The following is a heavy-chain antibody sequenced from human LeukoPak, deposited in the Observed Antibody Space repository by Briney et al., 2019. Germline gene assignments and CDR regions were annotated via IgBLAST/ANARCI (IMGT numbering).Heavy chain of an antibody. Sequence: PGGSLKLSCAASGFTFSSYGMSWVRQAPGQGLEWVGYIKRDGSEKYYAENVKGRVSISRDNAKNSLYLQTNSLRAEDTAVCYCATGPPGYCSINSCSFNDWGQGILVTVSS. CDR3: ATGPPGYCSINSCSFND. V-gene: IGHV3-7*01. D-gene: IGHD2-2*01. J-gene: IGHJ4*02. CDR1: GFTFSSYG. CDR2: IKRDGSEK.